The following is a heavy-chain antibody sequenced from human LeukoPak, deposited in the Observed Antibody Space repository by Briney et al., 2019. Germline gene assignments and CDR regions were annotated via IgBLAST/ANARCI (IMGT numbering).Heavy chain of an antibody. CDR1: EFSVGSNY. CDR3: ARDRSTVTTWIDY. V-gene: IGHV3-66*01. D-gene: IGHD4-17*01. CDR2: IYSGGST. J-gene: IGHJ4*02. Sequence: PGGSLRLSCAASEFSVGSNYMTWVRQAPGKGLERVSLIYSGGSTYYADSVKGRFTISRDNSKNTLYLQMNSLRAEDTAVYYCARDRSTVTTWIDYWGQGTLVTVSS.